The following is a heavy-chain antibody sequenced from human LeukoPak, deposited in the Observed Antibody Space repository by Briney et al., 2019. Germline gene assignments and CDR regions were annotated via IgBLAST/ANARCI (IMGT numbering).Heavy chain of an antibody. J-gene: IGHJ3*02. CDR1: GFTFSNHE. Sequence: GGSLRLSCAASGFTFSNHEMNWVRQAPGKGLEWISYIPSSGSTMYYADSVKGRFTISRDNAKNSLYLQMNSLRAEDTAVYYCTRGGYCSGGTCYRLNAFDIWGQGTTVTVSS. CDR3: TRGGYCSGGTCYRLNAFDI. D-gene: IGHD2-15*01. V-gene: IGHV3-48*03. CDR2: IPSSGSTM.